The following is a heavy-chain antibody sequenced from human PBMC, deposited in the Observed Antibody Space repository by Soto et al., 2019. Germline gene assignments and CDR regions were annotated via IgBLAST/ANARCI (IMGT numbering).Heavy chain of an antibody. D-gene: IGHD3-3*02. CDR2: IFYLGSS. J-gene: IGHJ5*02. CDR3: ARHSLALRKNNWFDP. CDR1: GDSIISSDFY. Sequence: SETLSLTCTVSGDSIISSDFYWGWVRQPPGKGLEWIGSIFYLGSSYYNPSLKSRVTMSVDTSKNQFSLRLRSVTAADTALYFCARHSLALRKNNWFDPWGQGIMVTLL. V-gene: IGHV4-39*01.